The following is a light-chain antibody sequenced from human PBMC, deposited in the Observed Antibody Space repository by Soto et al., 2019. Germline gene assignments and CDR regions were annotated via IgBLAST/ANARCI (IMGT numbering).Light chain of an antibody. CDR1: QSVSSN. CDR2: GAS. CDR3: QQYNHWTT. V-gene: IGKV3-15*01. J-gene: IGKJ1*01. Sequence: DRVLWQSLATPSLSPQERATLSCRAGQSVSSNLAWYQQKPGQAPRLLIYGASTRATGIPARFRGSGSGTEFTLTISSLESEGFAVKYGQQYNHWTTFGQGAKVAI.